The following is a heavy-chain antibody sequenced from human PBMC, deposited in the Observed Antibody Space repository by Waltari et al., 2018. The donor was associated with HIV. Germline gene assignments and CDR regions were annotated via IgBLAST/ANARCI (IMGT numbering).Heavy chain of an antibody. CDR1: GGSISSGGYY. CDR2: IYYSGST. D-gene: IGHD2-21*01. Sequence: QVQLQESGPGLVKPSQTLSLTCTVSGGSISSGGYYWSWIRQHPGKGLEWIGYIYYSGSTYYNPSLKSRVTISVDTSKNQFSLKLSSVTAADTAVYYCARGGAATHVVVIAYNWFDPWGQGTLVTVSS. V-gene: IGHV4-31*03. CDR3: ARGGAATHVVVIAYNWFDP. J-gene: IGHJ5*02.